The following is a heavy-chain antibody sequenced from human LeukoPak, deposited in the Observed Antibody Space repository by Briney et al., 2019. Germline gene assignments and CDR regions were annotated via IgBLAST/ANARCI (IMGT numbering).Heavy chain of an antibody. CDR3: ARGETAVTSYFDF. J-gene: IGHJ4*02. Sequence: PGGSLRLSCAASGFTFSSFGMNWVRQAPGKGLEWVSYISVSSDKIYYADSVEGRFTISRDNAQNSLFLQMNSLRDEDTAVYYCARGETAVTSYFDFWGQGTLVTVSS. D-gene: IGHD4-17*01. V-gene: IGHV3-48*02. CDR1: GFTFSSFG. CDR2: ISVSSDKI.